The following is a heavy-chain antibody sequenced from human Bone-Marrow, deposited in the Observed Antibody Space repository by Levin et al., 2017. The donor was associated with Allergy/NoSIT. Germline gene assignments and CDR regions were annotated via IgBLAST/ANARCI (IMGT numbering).Heavy chain of an antibody. V-gene: IGHV3-21*06. CDR2: ISSSTNYR. CDR3: AGDIRPVYESGSYDSAFHI. Sequence: GGSLRLSCAASGFYFNSYTMSWVRQAPGKGLEWVSSISSSTNYRYADSVKGRFTISRDNAKNSLFLQMNSLRADDTAVYYCAGDIRPVYESGSYDSAFHIWGQGTMVTVSS. D-gene: IGHD3-22*01. J-gene: IGHJ3*02. CDR1: GFYFNSYT.